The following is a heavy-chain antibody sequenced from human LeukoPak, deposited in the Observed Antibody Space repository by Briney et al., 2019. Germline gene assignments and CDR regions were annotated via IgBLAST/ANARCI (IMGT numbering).Heavy chain of an antibody. CDR1: GFTFSSYA. J-gene: IGHJ4*02. D-gene: IGHD2-15*01. Sequence: GRSLRLSCAAPGFTFSSYAMHWVRQAPGKGLEWVAVISYDGSNKYYADSVKGRFTISRDNSKNTLYLQMNSLRAEDTAVYYCAKVRVGTAHFDYWGQGTLVTVPS. CDR2: ISYDGSNK. CDR3: AKVRVGTAHFDY. V-gene: IGHV3-30-3*01.